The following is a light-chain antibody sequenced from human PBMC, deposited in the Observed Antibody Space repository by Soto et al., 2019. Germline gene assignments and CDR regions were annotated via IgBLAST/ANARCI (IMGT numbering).Light chain of an antibody. CDR2: GAF. CDR1: QSVSNNY. V-gene: IGKV3-20*01. J-gene: IGKJ1*01. Sequence: EIVLTQSPGTLSLSPGERATLSCRASQSVSNNYLAWYQQKSGQAPRLLIYGAFSRANGIPVRFSCSASGTDFTLIISRLEPEDVAVYSCQQYCSLPKTFRQGTKVDIK. CDR3: QQYCSLPKT.